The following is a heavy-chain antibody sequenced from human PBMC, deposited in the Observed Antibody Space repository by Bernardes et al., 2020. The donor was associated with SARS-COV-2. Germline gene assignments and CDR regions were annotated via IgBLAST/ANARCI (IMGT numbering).Heavy chain of an antibody. V-gene: IGHV4-59*12. CDR1: GGSITNYY. J-gene: IGHJ6*03. CDR2: IYYSGNT. CDR3: AKDRGATLVNYYLDV. D-gene: IGHD3-9*01. Sequence: SETLSLTCSVSGGSITNYYWSWIRHSPGKGLEWIGYIYYSGNTNYDPSLKSRVTMSVDTSTNQFFLRLSSVTAADTAIYYCAKDRGATLVNYYLDVWGKGTTVTVSS.